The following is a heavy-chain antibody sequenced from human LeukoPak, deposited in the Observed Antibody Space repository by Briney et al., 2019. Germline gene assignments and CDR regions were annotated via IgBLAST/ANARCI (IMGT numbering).Heavy chain of an antibody. D-gene: IGHD6-13*01. V-gene: IGHV4-59*01. CDR1: DGSISSYY. Sequence: LETLSLACTVSDGSISSYYWSWIRQPPGKGLEWIGYIYYSGRTNYNPSLKSRVTISVDTSKNQFSLKLSSVTAADTAMYYCARAYSTSWYAPHDYWGQGTLVTVSS. J-gene: IGHJ4*02. CDR3: ARAYSTSWYAPHDY. CDR2: IYYSGRT.